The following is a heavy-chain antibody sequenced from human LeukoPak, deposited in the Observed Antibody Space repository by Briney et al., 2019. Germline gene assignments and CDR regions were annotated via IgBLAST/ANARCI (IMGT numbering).Heavy chain of an antibody. Sequence: GGSLRLSCAAPGFTFSSYAMHWVRQAPGKGLEWVAVISYDGSNKYYADSVKGRFTISRGNSKNTLYLQMNSLRAEDTAVYYCARGGRGDYFDYWGQGTLVTVSS. V-gene: IGHV3-30-3*01. J-gene: IGHJ4*02. CDR2: ISYDGSNK. CDR1: GFTFSSYA. D-gene: IGHD3-10*01. CDR3: ARGGRGDYFDY.